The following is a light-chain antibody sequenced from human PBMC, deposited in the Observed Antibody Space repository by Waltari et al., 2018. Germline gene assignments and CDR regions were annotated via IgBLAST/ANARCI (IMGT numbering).Light chain of an antibody. Sequence: DIQMPQSPSSLSASLGARVTLTCRACQGISNYLAWYQQKPGKVPKLLIKAASTLQSGVPSRFSGSGSGTEFTLTISSLQPEDFATYYCQNYDSAPLTFGPGTKVDIK. V-gene: IGKV1-27*01. CDR1: QGISNY. J-gene: IGKJ3*01. CDR3: QNYDSAPLT. CDR2: AAS.